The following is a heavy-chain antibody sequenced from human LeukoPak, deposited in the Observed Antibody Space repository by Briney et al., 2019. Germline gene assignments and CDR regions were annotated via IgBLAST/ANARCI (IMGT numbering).Heavy chain of an antibody. CDR3: AKHDDTSAPWFDP. V-gene: IGHV3-23*01. CDR1: GFTFNSYA. J-gene: IGHJ5*02. CDR2: ISSGGST. Sequence: GGSLRLSCAASGFTFNSYAMSWVRQAPGKGLEWVSTISSGGSTYYADSVKGRFSISRDNSKNTLYLQMNSLRAEDTAVYYCAKHDDTSAPWFDPWGQGTLVTVSS. D-gene: IGHD3-22*01.